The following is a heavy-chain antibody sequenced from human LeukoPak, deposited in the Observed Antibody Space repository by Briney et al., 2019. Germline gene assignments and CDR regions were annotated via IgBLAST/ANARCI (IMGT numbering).Heavy chain of an antibody. D-gene: IGHD5-18*01. CDR3: ARNRSYGYKY. Sequence: SETLSLTCAVYGGSFSGYYWSWIRQPPGKGLEWIGEINHSGSTNYNPSLKSRVTISVDTSKSQFSLKLTSVTAADTAVYYCARNRSYGYKYWGQGTLVTVFS. CDR2: INHSGST. CDR1: GGSFSGYY. J-gene: IGHJ4*02. V-gene: IGHV4-34*01.